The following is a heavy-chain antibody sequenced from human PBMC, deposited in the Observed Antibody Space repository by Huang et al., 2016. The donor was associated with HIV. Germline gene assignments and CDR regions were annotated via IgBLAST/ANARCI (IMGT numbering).Heavy chain of an antibody. J-gene: IGHJ4*02. D-gene: IGHD3-22*01. Sequence: QVTLRESGPALVKPTQTLTLTCTFSGFSLTTRGMSVSWFRQPPGEALEWLALIDWDDDKYTNTTLKARLTFSKETSKSQVVLTMTNMDPVDKATYYFARIRGGVGLDSVGYYDYWGQGTLVTVSS. CDR1: GFSLTTRGMS. CDR2: IDWDDDK. V-gene: IGHV2-70*01. CDR3: ARIRGGVGLDSVGYYDY.